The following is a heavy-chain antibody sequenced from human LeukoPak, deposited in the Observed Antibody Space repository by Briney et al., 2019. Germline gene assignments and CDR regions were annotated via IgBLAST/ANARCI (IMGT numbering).Heavy chain of an antibody. CDR1: GYTFTGYY. Sequence: GASVKVSCKASGYTFTGYYMYWVRQAPGQGLEWMGWIDPNSGDTNYAQKFQGRVTMTRDTSISTAYMELSRLRSDDTAVYYCARMGGGLRLGELSFYDAFDIWGQGTMVTVSS. CDR2: IDPNSGDT. CDR3: ARMGGGLRLGELSFYDAFDI. J-gene: IGHJ3*02. V-gene: IGHV1-2*02. D-gene: IGHD3-16*02.